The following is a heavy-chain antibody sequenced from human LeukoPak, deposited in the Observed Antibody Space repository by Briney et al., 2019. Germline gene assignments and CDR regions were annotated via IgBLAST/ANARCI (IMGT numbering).Heavy chain of an antibody. V-gene: IGHV3-21*01. CDR1: GFTFSTYN. J-gene: IGHJ4*02. D-gene: IGHD1-26*01. CDR3: AKDQWELHSPGALNFDY. CDR2: ISSSSSSGSYK. Sequence: GGSLRLSCVGSGFTFSTYNMHWVRQAPGKGLEWVSTISSSSSSGSYKYYADSVKGRFTISRDNAKNSLYLQMNSLRAEDTAVYYCAKDQWELHSPGALNFDYWGQGTLVTVSS.